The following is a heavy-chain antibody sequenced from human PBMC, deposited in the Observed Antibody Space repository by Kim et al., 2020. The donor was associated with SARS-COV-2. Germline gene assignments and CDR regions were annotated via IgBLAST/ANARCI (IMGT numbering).Heavy chain of an antibody. V-gene: IGHV6-1*01. Sequence: SQTLSLTCAISGDSVSSNTAAWSWIRQSPLRGLEWLGRTYFRSKWYNDYATSVKSRILIDPDTSKNQISLHLQSVTAEDTAVYYCARSVALHFGLVTGQFDSWGQRLLVTVSS. J-gene: IGHJ4*02. CDR1: GDSVSSNTAA. CDR2: TYFRSKWYN. D-gene: IGHD3-9*01. CDR3: ARSVALHFGLVTGQFDS.